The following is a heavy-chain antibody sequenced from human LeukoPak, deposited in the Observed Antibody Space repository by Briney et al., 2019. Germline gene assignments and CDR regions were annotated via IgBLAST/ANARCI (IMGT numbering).Heavy chain of an antibody. CDR2: IYSGGST. J-gene: IGHJ3*02. D-gene: IGHD4-4*01. Sequence: PGGSLRLSCAASGFTFSSYAMSWVRQAPGKGLEWVSVIYSGGSTYYADSVKGRFTISRDNSKNTLYLQMNSLRAEDTAVYYCARDGPPTVTSDHDAFDIWGQGTMVTVSS. CDR3: ARDGPPTVTSDHDAFDI. CDR1: GFTFSSYA. V-gene: IGHV3-66*01.